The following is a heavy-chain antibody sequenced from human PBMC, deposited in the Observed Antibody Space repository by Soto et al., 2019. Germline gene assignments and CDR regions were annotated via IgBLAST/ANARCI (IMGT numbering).Heavy chain of an antibody. CDR1: GFTFSSYS. CDR2: ISSSSSYI. V-gene: IGHV3-21*01. Sequence: PGGSLRLSCAASGFTFSSYSMNWVRQAPGKGLEWVSSISSSSSYIYYADSVKGRFTISRDNAKNSLYLQMNSLRAEDTAVYYCARDGDNGGDDLDTFNYWGQGTLVTVS. CDR3: ARDGDNGGDDLDTFNY. J-gene: IGHJ4*02. D-gene: IGHD5-12*01.